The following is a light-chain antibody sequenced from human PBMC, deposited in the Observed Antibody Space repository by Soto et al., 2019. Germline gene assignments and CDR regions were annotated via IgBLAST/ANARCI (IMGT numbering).Light chain of an antibody. CDR2: AAS. V-gene: IGKV1-39*01. CDR3: QQSYSTPAWT. CDR1: QDIGKN. J-gene: IGKJ1*01. Sequence: DIQMTQSPSSLSVSVGDRVTITCQASQDIGKNLNWYQQKPGKAPKLLIYAASSLQSGVPSRFSGSGSGTDFTLTISSLQPEDFATYYCQQSYSTPAWTFGQGTKVDIK.